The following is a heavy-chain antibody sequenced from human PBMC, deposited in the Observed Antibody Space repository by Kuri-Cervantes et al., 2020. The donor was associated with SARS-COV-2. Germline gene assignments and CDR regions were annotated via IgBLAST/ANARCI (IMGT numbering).Heavy chain of an antibody. D-gene: IGHD3-3*01. CDR1: GFTFSAYT. CDR3: ARGFLGYDFWSGYDY. CDR2: ITRSSVYI. Sequence: GESLKISCAASGFTFSAYTLNWVRQAPGKGLEWVSSITRSSVYISYADSLKGRFTISRDNSKNTLYLQMNSLRAEDTAVYYCARGFLGYDFWSGYDYWGQGTLVTVSS. V-gene: IGHV3-21*01. J-gene: IGHJ4*02.